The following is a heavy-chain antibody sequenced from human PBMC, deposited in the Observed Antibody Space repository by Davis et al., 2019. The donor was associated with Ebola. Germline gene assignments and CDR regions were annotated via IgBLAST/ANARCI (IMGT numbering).Heavy chain of an antibody. D-gene: IGHD5-12*01. Sequence: PSETLSLTCAVSGGSISSSDWWRWVRQPPGKGLEWIGEIDHSGITNYNPSLKSRVTISADRSKNQLSLTVTSVTAADTAVYYCARGGYGVYFDKWGQGTLVIVSS. CDR1: GGSISSSDW. CDR3: ARGGYGVYFDK. V-gene: IGHV4-4*02. J-gene: IGHJ4*02. CDR2: IDHSGIT.